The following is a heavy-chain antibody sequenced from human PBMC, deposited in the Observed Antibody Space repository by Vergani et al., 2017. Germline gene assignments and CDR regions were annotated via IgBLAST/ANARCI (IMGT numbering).Heavy chain of an antibody. Sequence: QVQLVQSGAEVKKPGASVKVSCKASGYTFTSYYMHLVRQAPGQGLEWMGIINPSGGSTSYAQKFQGRVTMTRDTSTSTVYMELSSLRSEDTAVYYCAREPPLTGFFDYWGQGTLVTVSS. D-gene: IGHD3-9*01. V-gene: IGHV1-46*03. CDR3: AREPPLTGFFDY. CDR2: INPSGGST. CDR1: GYTFTSYY. J-gene: IGHJ4*02.